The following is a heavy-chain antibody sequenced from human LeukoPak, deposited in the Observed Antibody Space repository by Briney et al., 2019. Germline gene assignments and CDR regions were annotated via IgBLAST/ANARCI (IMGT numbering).Heavy chain of an antibody. V-gene: IGHV3-30-3*01. CDR1: GYXFSNYA. CDR2: ISYDGSNK. J-gene: IGHJ4*02. D-gene: IGHD1-26*01. Sequence: SCKASGYXFSNYAIHWVRQAPGKGLEWLAVISYDGSNKYYVDSVKGRFTISRDNSKNTLYLQMNSLRAEDTAVYYCARDRVGATGGLLDYWGQGTLVTVSS. CDR3: ARDRVGATGGLLDY.